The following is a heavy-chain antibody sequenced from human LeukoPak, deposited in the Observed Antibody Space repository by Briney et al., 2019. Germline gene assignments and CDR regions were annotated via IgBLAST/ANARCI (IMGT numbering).Heavy chain of an antibody. Sequence: PGGSLRLSCAASGFTFSSYRMSWVRQAPGKGQEWVANIKQDGSEKYYVDSVKGRFTITRDNAKNSLYLQMNSLRAEDTAVYYCARVSRQGYSSSWYGDYYYGMDVWGQGTTVTVSS. CDR2: IKQDGSEK. V-gene: IGHV3-7*01. D-gene: IGHD6-13*01. CDR3: ARVSRQGYSSSWYGDYYYGMDV. J-gene: IGHJ6*02. CDR1: GFTFSSYR.